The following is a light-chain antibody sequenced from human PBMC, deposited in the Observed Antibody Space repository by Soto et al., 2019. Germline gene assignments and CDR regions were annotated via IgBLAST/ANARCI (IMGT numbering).Light chain of an antibody. CDR3: LQHKSYPWT. CDR2: DAS. CDR1: LDIRNE. J-gene: IGKJ1*01. V-gene: IGKV1-17*01. Sequence: IQVTQSPSSLYASVGDRVTITCRASLDIRNELDWYQQKPGKAPKRLIYDASTLQDWVPSRFSGDGSGTEFALTISSLQSEDFATYFCLQHKSYPWTCGQGTKV.